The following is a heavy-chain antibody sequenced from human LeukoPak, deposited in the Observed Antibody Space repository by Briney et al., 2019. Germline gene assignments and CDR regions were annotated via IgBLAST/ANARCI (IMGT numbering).Heavy chain of an antibody. J-gene: IGHJ4*02. Sequence: PSQTLSLTCTVSGGSISSGDYSWNWVRQHPGKGLEWIGHIYFSGSTSYNPSLKSRVTISLDTSKNQFSLKLSSVTAADTAVYYCARSRYSSGSYYFDYWGQGTLVTVSS. CDR2: IYFSGST. CDR1: GGSISSGDYS. CDR3: ARSRYSSGSYYFDY. V-gene: IGHV4-31*03. D-gene: IGHD6-19*01.